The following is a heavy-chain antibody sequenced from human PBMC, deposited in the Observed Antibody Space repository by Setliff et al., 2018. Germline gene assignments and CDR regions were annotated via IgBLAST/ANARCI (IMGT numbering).Heavy chain of an antibody. CDR3: ARGRRTTVTH. CDR2: IKDSGST. J-gene: IGHJ4*02. CDR1: GGSFSGYY. V-gene: IGHV4-34*01. D-gene: IGHD4-17*01. Sequence: LSLTCAVYGGSFSGYYWSWIRQPPGKGLEWIGEIKDSGSTNYNPSLKSRVTISVDTSKNQFSLKLTSVTAADTAVYYCARGRRTTVTHSGQGTLVTVSS.